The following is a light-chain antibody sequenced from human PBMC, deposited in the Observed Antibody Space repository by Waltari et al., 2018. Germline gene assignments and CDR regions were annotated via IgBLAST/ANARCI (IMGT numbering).Light chain of an antibody. J-gene: IGLJ3*02. V-gene: IGLV4-69*01. CDR3: QTGGHGTWV. CDR2: VNSDGSH. Sequence: QLVLTQSPSASASLGASVKLTCTLSSGHSSNVVAWLQQRPEKGPRYLMKVNSDGSHSRGDEIPDRFSGSSSGAERYLTISNLQSEDGADYYCQTGGHGTWVFGGGTGLTVV. CDR1: SGHSSNV.